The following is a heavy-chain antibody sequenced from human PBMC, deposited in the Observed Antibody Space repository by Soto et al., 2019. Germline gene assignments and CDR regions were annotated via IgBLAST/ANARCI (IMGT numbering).Heavy chain of an antibody. D-gene: IGHD6-13*01. J-gene: IGHJ6*02. V-gene: IGHV1-8*01. CDR1: GYTFTSYD. Sequence: ASVKVSCKTSGYTFTSYDTNWVRQAPGQGLEWVGWMNTNSDDTRSAQKFRGRLTLTRDKSMRAVYMKLSNLRPDDTAVYYCAREWSAAGHFYGMDVWGQGTTVTV. CDR2: MNTNSDDT. CDR3: AREWSAAGHFYGMDV.